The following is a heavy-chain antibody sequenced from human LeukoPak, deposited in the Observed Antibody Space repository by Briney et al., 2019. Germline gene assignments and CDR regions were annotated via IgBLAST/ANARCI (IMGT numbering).Heavy chain of an antibody. CDR3: AKDFVVVPGNVNYFDY. D-gene: IGHD2-21*02. Sequence: RGGSLRLSCAASGFTFSSYSMNWVRQAPGKGLEWVSAISGSGYNTYYAASVKGRFTVSRDNSKNTLYVQMKSLRAEDTAVYYCAKDFVVVPGNVNYFDYWGQGTLVTVSS. CDR1: GFTFSSYS. J-gene: IGHJ4*02. CDR2: ISGSGYNT. V-gene: IGHV3-23*01.